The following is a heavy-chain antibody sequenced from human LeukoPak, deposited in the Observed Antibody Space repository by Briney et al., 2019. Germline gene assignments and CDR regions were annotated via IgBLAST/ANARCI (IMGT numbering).Heavy chain of an antibody. CDR3: AKDRSKGSYGDDFDF. J-gene: IGHJ4*02. V-gene: IGHV3-30*18. CDR2: ISYDGGKK. D-gene: IGHD1-26*01. Sequence: GGSLRLSCAASGFTFSSYGMSWVRQAPGKGLEWVAIISYDGGKKDYADSVKGRFTISRDNSKNTLYLQMNSLRAEDTAVYYCAKDRSKGSYGDDFDFWGQGTLVTVSS. CDR1: GFTFSSYG.